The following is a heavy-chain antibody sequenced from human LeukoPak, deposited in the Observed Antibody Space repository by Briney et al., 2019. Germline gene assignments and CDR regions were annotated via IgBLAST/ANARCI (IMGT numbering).Heavy chain of an antibody. CDR2: LYYDGSNK. CDR1: GFTFSRHG. D-gene: IGHD3-10*01. CDR3: AREWSGFGELPDY. J-gene: IGHJ4*02. V-gene: IGHV3-30*12. Sequence: PGGSLRLSCAASGFTFSRHGMHWVRQAPGKGLEWVASLYYDGSNKNYADSVKGRFTISRDNSKNTLYLQMNSLRVEDTAVYYCAREWSGFGELPDYWGQGTLVTVSS.